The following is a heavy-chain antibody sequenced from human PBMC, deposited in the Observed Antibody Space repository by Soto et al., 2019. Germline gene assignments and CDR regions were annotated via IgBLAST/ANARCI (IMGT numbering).Heavy chain of an antibody. CDR1: GFTFSDYY. CDR2: ISSSSSYT. D-gene: IGHD2-2*01. CDR3: ARDSRYCSSTSCQDANYYYYGMDV. V-gene: IGHV3-11*06. J-gene: IGHJ6*02. Sequence: GGSLRLSCAASGFTFSDYYMSWIRQAPGKGLEWVSYISSSSSYTNYADSVKGRFTISRDNAKNSPYLQMNSLRAEDTAVYYCARDSRYCSSTSCQDANYYYYGMDVWGQGTTVTVSS.